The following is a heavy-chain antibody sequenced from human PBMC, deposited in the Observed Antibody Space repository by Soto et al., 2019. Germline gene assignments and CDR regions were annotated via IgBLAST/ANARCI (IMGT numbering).Heavy chain of an antibody. Sequence: QVQLVQSGSEAKKPGASVKVSCKASGYTFTNYGISWLRQAPGQGLEWMGWISGYNGNTKYAQKFQGRVTMTTDTPTSTSYLEVRSLGSAETAVYYCAKDREYSYYSSGNYYSSYGFDVWGQGTLVTVS. D-gene: IGHD3-22*01. V-gene: IGHV1-18*04. CDR1: GYTFTNYG. CDR3: AKDREYSYYSSGNYYSSYGFDV. J-gene: IGHJ6*02. CDR2: ISGYNGNT.